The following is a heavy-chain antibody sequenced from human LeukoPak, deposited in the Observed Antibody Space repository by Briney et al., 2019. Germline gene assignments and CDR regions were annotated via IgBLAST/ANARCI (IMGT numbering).Heavy chain of an antibody. CDR1: GYTFTSYY. CDR3: ARVGTAMPLVY. D-gene: IGHD5-18*01. Sequence: ASVKVSCKASGYTFTSYYIHWLRQAPGQGLEWMGWINPNSGDTNYAQKFQGRVTMTRNTSINTAYMELSRLRSEDTAVYYCARVGTAMPLVYWGQGTLVTVCS. CDR2: INPNSGDT. J-gene: IGHJ4*02. V-gene: IGHV1-8*02.